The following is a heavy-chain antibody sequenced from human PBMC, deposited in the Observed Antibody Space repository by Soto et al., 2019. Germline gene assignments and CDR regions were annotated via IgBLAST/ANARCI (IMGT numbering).Heavy chain of an antibody. CDR2: IYPGDSDT. J-gene: IGHJ4*02. D-gene: IGHD3-22*01. CDR1: GYNFASYW. V-gene: IGHV5-51*01. CDR3: ALNSYDSSGYYYLDH. Sequence: GDSLKISCKGSGYNFASYWIGWVRQMPGKGLEWMGIIYPGDSDTTYSPSFQGQVTISADKSITTAYLQWSSLKASDTAMYYCALNSYDSSGYYYLDHWGQGTLVTVSS.